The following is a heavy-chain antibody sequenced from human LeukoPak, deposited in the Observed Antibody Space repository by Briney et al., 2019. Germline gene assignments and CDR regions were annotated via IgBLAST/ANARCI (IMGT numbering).Heavy chain of an antibody. J-gene: IGHJ4*02. CDR2: IWSGATNQ. CDR3: AKDAQSGFDYSNSLEH. CDR1: GFTFSHFG. V-gene: IGHV3-33*06. D-gene: IGHD4-11*01. Sequence: PGGSLRLSCEASGFTFSHFGMHWVRQAPGKGLEWVAVIWSGATNQYYGDSVKGRFTISRDNFKKTVSLQMDSLRAEDTAVYYCAKDAQSGFDYSNSLEHWGQGSLVTVSS.